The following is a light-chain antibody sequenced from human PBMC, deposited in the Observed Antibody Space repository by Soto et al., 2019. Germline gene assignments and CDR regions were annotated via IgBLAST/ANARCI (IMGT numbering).Light chain of an antibody. CDR2: DVS. CDR1: ISDVGAYNY. V-gene: IGLV2-14*03. Sequence: QSALTQPASVSGSPGQSITISCTGTISDVGAYNYVSWYQHHPGKAPKLMIYDVSARPSGVSNRFSGSKSGNTASLTISGLQAEDEADYYCSSYTSSSTVVFGGGTKLTVL. CDR3: SSYTSSSTVV. J-gene: IGLJ2*01.